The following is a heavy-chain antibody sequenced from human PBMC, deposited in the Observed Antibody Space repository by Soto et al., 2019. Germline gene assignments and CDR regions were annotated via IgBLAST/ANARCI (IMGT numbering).Heavy chain of an antibody. CDR2: ISSSSSYI. D-gene: IGHD6-13*01. CDR3: ARTVRPKQQLVDY. J-gene: IGHJ4*02. CDR1: GFTFSSYS. Sequence: GGSLRLSCAASGFTFSSYSMNWVRQAPGKGLEWVSSISSSSSYIYYADSVKGRLTISSDNAKNSLYLQMNSLRAEDTAVYYCARTVRPKQQLVDYWGQGTLVTVSS. V-gene: IGHV3-21*01.